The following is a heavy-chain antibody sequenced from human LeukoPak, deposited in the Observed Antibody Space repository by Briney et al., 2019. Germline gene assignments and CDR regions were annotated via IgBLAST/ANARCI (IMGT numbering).Heavy chain of an antibody. J-gene: IGHJ5*02. V-gene: IGHV2-5*01. CDR3: AHYPIAMVRGVIFGHWFDP. Sequence: SGPTLVKPTQTLTLTCTFSRFSLSTSGMGVGWIRHPHGKALEWLALIYWNGDKSYSPSLESRLTITKDTTKSQVVLTMTNMDTVDTATYYCAHYPIAMVRGVIFGHWFDPWGQGTLVTVSS. D-gene: IGHD3-10*01. CDR1: RFSLSTSGMG. CDR2: IYWNGDK.